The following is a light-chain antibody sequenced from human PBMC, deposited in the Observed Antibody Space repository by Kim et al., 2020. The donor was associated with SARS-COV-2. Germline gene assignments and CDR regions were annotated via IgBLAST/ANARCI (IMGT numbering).Light chain of an antibody. V-gene: IGLV2-8*01. J-gene: IGLJ2*01. CDR3: SSYAGSNNFGV. Sequence: QSVTNSCTGTSSDVGGYNYVSWYQQHPGKAPKLMIYEVSKRPSGVPDRFSGSKSGNTASLTVSGLQAEDEADYYCSSYAGSNNFGVFGGGTQLTVL. CDR2: EVS. CDR1: SSDVGGYNY.